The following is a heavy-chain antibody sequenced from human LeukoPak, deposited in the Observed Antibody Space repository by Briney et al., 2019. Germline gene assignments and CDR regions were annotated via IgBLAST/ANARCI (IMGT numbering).Heavy chain of an antibody. CDR3: ARHQHYYDSSGYYYHYFDY. V-gene: IGHV4-39*01. Sequence: SETLSLTCTVSGDSISSSTYYWGWIRQPPGKGLEWIGSIYHSGSTYSNPFLMSRVTISEDTSKNQFSLNLGSVTAADTAVYYCARHQHYYDSSGYYYHYFDYWGQGTLVTASS. CDR2: IYHSGST. CDR1: GDSISSSTYY. D-gene: IGHD3-22*01. J-gene: IGHJ4*02.